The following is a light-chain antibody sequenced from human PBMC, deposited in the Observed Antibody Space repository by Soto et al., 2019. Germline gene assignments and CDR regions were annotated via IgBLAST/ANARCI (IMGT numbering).Light chain of an antibody. Sequence: EIVLTQSPGTLSLSPGERAALSCRASESVSSSCLAWYQQKPGQAPRLLIYGASSRATGIPDRFSGSGSGTDFTLTISRLDPEDFAVYYCQQYGSSPWTFGQGTKVDIK. CDR1: ESVSSSC. V-gene: IGKV3-20*01. CDR2: GAS. CDR3: QQYGSSPWT. J-gene: IGKJ1*01.